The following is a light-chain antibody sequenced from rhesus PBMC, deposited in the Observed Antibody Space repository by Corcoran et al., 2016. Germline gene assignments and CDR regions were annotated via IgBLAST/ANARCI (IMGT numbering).Light chain of an antibody. Sequence: DIQMTQSPSSLSASVGDRVTITCRASQDINNWLAWYQQKPGKAPKILIYRASILETGVPSRCSGSASGTDFTLTLSSLQPADLATVYWHRYDKSPFTFGPGTKLDIK. J-gene: IGKJ3*01. V-gene: IGKV1-69*01. CDR2: RAS. CDR3: HRYDKSPFT. CDR1: QDINNW.